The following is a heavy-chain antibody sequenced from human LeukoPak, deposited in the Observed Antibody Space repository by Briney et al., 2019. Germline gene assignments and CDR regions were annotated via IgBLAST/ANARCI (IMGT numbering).Heavy chain of an antibody. J-gene: IGHJ6*02. V-gene: IGHV3-48*03. CDR1: GFSFSSYD. CDR3: ARSAPPPYYYYGMDV. Sequence: GGSLRLSCAASGFSFSSYDMNWVRQAPGKGLEWVSYISTSGGTRYYADSVKGRFTMSRDNARNSLYLQMNSLRAEDTAVYYCARSAPPPYYYYGMDVWGQGTTVTVSS. CDR2: ISTSGGTR.